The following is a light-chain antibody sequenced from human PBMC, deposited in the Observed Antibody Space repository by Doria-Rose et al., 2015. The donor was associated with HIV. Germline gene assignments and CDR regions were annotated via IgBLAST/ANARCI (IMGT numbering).Light chain of an antibody. V-gene: IGKV1-8*01. CDR2: AAS. CDR1: QGISNY. Sequence: TGDRVTITCRASQGISNYLAWYQQKPEKVPNLLIYAASTLQTGVPSRFSGSGSGTDFTLTISCLQAEDFATYYCQQYYSYPPVTFGGGTRVEI. CDR3: QQYYSYPPVT. J-gene: IGKJ4*01.